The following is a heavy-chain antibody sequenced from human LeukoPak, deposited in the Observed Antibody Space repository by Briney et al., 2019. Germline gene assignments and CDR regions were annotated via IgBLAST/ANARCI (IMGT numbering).Heavy chain of an antibody. CDR3: ARGPIVVVPAASYMDV. CDR1: GFTFSSYW. V-gene: IGHV3-74*01. J-gene: IGHJ6*03. D-gene: IGHD2-2*01. CDR2: INSDGSST. Sequence: GGSLGLSCAASGFTFSSYWMHWVRQAPGKGLVWVSRINSDGSSTSYADSVKGRFTISRDNAKNTLYLQMNSLRAEDTAVYYCARGPIVVVPAASYMDVWGKGTTVTISS.